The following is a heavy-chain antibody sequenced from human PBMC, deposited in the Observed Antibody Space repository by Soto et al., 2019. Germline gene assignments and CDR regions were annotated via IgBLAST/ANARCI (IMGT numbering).Heavy chain of an antibody. J-gene: IGHJ5*02. CDR2: MNPNSGNT. V-gene: IGHV1-8*01. CDR3: ARGEAPPSSWFSYNWFDP. D-gene: IGHD6-13*01. Sequence: ASVKVSCKASGYTFTSYDINWVRQATGQGLEWMGWMNPNSGNTGYAQKFQGRVTMTRNTSISTAYMELSSLRSEDTAVYYCARGEAPPSSWFSYNWFDPWGQGTLVTVSS. CDR1: GYTFTSYD.